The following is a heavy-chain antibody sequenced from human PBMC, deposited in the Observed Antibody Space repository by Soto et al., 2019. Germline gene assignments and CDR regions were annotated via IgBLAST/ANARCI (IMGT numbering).Heavy chain of an antibody. CDR1: GYTFNSYG. J-gene: IGHJ4*02. Sequence: QVQLVQSGAEVKKPGASAKVSCKASGYTFNSYGISWVRQAPGQGLEWMGWISAYNDNTNYAQNLQGRVTMTTDTSTSTAYKELRSLRSDDTAVYYCARESPPADYWGQGTLVTVSS. V-gene: IGHV1-18*01. CDR3: ARESPPADY. CDR2: ISAYNDNT.